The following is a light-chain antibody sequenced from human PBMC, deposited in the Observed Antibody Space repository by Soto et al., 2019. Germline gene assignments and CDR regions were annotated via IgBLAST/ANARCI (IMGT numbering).Light chain of an antibody. CDR1: QSVSSYY. CDR2: AAS. J-gene: IGKJ1*01. CDR3: QQCGSSPWT. V-gene: IGKV3-20*01. Sequence: EIVLKQSPATLSLSPGERATLSCRASQSVSSYYLAWYQQKPGQAPRLLIYAASSRATGIPDRFSGGGSGTDFTLTISRLEPEDFAVYYCQQCGSSPWTFGQGTKVDIK.